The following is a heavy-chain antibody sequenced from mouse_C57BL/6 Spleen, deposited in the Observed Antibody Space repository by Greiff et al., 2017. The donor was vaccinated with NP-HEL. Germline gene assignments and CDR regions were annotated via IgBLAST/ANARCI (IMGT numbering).Heavy chain of an antibody. CDR1: GYTFTDYN. Sequence: EVQLQQSGPELVKPGASVKMSCKASGYTFTDYNMHWVKQSHGKSLEWIGDINPNNGGTSYNQKFKGKATLTVNTSSSTAYMELRSLTSEDSAVYYCARYNPPYWYFDVWGTGTTVTVAS. V-gene: IGHV1-22*01. CDR3: ARYNPPYWYFDV. CDR2: INPNNGGT. J-gene: IGHJ1*03.